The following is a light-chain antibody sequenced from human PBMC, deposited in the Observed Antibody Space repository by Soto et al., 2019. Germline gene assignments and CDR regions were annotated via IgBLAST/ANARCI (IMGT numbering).Light chain of an antibody. CDR1: TSNIGSNT. CDR2: RDN. CDR3: AAWDDGLNGWL. J-gene: IGLJ3*02. Sequence: QSVLTQPPSASGTPGQRVIISCSGSTSNIGSNTVNWYQQLPATAPKLLIYRDNQRPSGVPDRFSGSKSGTSAYLAISGLQSEDESDYYCAAWDDGLNGWLFGGGTKVTVL. V-gene: IGLV1-44*01.